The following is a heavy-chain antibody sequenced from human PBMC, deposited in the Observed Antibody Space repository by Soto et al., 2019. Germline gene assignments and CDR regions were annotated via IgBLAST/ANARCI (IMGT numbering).Heavy chain of an antibody. V-gene: IGHV3-23*01. Sequence: GGSLRLSCAASGFTFSSYAMSWVRQAPGKGLEWVSAISGSGGSTYYADSVKGRFTISRDNSKNTLYLQMNSLRAEDTAVYYCAKADYCSSTSCYRPDYWGQGTLVTVSS. CDR1: GFTFSSYA. J-gene: IGHJ4*02. CDR3: AKADYCSSTSCYRPDY. D-gene: IGHD2-2*01. CDR2: ISGSGGST.